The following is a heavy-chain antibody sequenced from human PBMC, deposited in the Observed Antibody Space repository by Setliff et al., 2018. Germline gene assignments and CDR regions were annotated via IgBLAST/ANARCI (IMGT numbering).Heavy chain of an antibody. J-gene: IGHJ6*02. V-gene: IGHV7-4-1*02. CDR3: AKSPPGYYDSSGWHQRNSSLDF. CDR2: INTNTGNP. Sequence: ASVKVSCKASGYSFTSYAMNWVRQAPAQGLEWMGWINTNTGNPTYAQGFTGRFDFSLDTSVSTAYLQISSLKAEDTAVYYCAKSPPGYYDSSGWHQRNSSLDFWGQGTTVTVSS. CDR1: GYSFTSYA. D-gene: IGHD3-22*01.